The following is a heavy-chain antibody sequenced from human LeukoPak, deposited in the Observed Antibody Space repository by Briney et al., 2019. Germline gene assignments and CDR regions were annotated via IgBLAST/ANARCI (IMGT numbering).Heavy chain of an antibody. Sequence: PSETLSLTCTVSGDSVTSGYWSWIRQPPGKGLEWIGYIYDSGITDYNPSLKSRLTISVDTSNNQFSLNLSSVTAADTAVYYCAGRGHRYSRDWGQGILATVSS. J-gene: IGHJ1*01. CDR2: IYDSGIT. CDR1: GDSVTSGY. D-gene: IGHD2-15*01. CDR3: AGRGHRYSRD. V-gene: IGHV4-4*09.